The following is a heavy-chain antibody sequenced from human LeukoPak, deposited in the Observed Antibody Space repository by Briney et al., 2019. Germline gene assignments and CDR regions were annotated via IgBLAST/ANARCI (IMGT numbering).Heavy chain of an antibody. J-gene: IGHJ6*02. CDR1: GFTFSSYG. Sequence: GGSLRLSCAASGFTFSSYGMHWVRQAPGKGVEWVAVISYDGSNKYYADSVKGRFTISRDNSKNTLYLQMNSLRAEDTAVYYCAKDFSSIAARRPDDYYYYGMDVWGQGTTVTVSS. V-gene: IGHV3-30*18. CDR3: AKDFSSIAARRPDDYYYYGMDV. D-gene: IGHD6-6*01. CDR2: ISYDGSNK.